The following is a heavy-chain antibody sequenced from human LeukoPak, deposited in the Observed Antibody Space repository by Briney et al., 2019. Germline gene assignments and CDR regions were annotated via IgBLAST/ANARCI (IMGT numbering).Heavy chain of an antibody. CDR1: GSNFTSYW. D-gene: IGHD5-18*01. CDR2: IYPGDSDT. CDR3: ARGISPHMSTAMVN. J-gene: IGHJ4*02. Sequence: GASLQISCKGSGSNFTSYWIGWVRPLPGKGLEGMGIIYPGDSDTRYSPSFQGQVTIAADKSISTAYLQWSSLKASDTAMYYCARGISPHMSTAMVNWGQGTLVTVSS. V-gene: IGHV5-51*01.